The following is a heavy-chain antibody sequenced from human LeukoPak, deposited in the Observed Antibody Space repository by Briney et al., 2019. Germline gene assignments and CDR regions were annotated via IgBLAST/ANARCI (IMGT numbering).Heavy chain of an antibody. Sequence: GRSVTLYCSASGFTFSSYGMHWVGQAPGKGLEGVAVISYDGSNKYYADSVKGRFTISRDKAKNSLYLQRNSLGVEGTAVHYSAIDYKYAFDNWGQGTLVTVSS. D-gene: IGHD5-24*01. V-gene: IGHV3-30*03. CDR3: AIDYKYAFDN. CDR2: ISYDGSNK. CDR1: GFTFSSYG. J-gene: IGHJ4*02.